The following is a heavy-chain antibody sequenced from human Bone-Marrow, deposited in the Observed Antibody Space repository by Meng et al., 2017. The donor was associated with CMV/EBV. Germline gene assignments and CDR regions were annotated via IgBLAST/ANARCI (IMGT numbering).Heavy chain of an antibody. CDR2: IYYSGST. J-gene: IGHJ6*02. V-gene: IGHV4-59*01. Sequence: SETLSLTCTVSGGSISSYYWSWIRQPPGKGLEWIGYIYYSGSTNYNPSLKSRVTISVDTSKNQFSLKLSSVTAADTAVYYCARVLGKRSGGVWYYYYGMDVWGQGTTVTVSS. CDR3: ARVLGKRSGGVWYYYYGMDV. D-gene: IGHD3-16*01. CDR1: GGSISSYY.